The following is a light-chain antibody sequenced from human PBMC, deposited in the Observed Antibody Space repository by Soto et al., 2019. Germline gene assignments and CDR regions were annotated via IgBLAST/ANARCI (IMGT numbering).Light chain of an antibody. CDR3: QQSYSTHTWT. V-gene: IGKV1-39*01. Sequence: DIQMTQSRSSLSASVGDRVTITCRASQSISSYLNWYQQKPGKAPKLLIYAASSLQSGVPSRFSGSGSGTDFTLTISSLQPEDFATYYCQQSYSTHTWTFGQGTKV. J-gene: IGKJ1*01. CDR1: QSISSY. CDR2: AAS.